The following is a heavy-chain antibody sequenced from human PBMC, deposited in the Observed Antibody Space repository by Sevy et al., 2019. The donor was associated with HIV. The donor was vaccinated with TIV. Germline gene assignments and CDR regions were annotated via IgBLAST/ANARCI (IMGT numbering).Heavy chain of an antibody. Sequence: PSVKVSCKASGYTFIDYYLIWVRQAPGQGLEWMGRFNPNSGDTNYAQKFQGRVTMTRDASINSAYMELSRLTSDDTAVYYCAREWGFAMANAFDIWGQGTMVTVSS. CDR1: GYTFIDYY. J-gene: IGHJ3*02. CDR3: AREWGFAMANAFDI. V-gene: IGHV1-2*06. CDR2: FNPNSGDT. D-gene: IGHD2-2*01.